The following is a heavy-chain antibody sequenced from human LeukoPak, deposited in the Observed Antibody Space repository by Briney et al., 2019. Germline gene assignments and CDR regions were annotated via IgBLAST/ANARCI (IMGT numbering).Heavy chain of an antibody. J-gene: IGHJ5*02. D-gene: IGHD6-19*01. V-gene: IGHV3-9*01. CDR3: AKDMRQWLEGWFDP. Sequence: GRSLRLSCAASGFTFDDYAMHWVRQAPGKGLEWVSGISWNSGSIGYADSVKGRFTISRDNAKNSLYLQMNSLRAEDTASYYCAKDMRQWLEGWFDPWGQGTLVTVSS. CDR1: GFTFDDYA. CDR2: ISWNSGSI.